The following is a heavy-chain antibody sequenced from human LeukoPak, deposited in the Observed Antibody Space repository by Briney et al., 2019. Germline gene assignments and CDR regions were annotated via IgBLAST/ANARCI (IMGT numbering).Heavy chain of an antibody. V-gene: IGHV1-46*01. CDR1: GYIFTSYY. Sequence: ASVKVSCKASGYIFTSYYMHWVRQAPGQGLEWMGIINPSGGSTSYAQKFQGRVTMTRDMSTSTVYMELSSLRSEDTAIYYCAREGRGVPGAIAAVKGFDYWDQGTLVTVSS. CDR2: INPSGGST. J-gene: IGHJ4*02. CDR3: AREGRGVPGAIAAVKGFDY. D-gene: IGHD6-13*01.